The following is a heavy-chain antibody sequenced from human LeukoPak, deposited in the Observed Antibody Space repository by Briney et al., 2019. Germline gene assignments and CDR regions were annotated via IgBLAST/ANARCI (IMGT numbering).Heavy chain of an antibody. V-gene: IGHV4-39*01. Sequence: SETLSLTCTVSGGSISSSSYYWGWIRQPPGKGLEWIGSIYYSGSTYYNPSLKSRVTISVDTSKNQFSLKLSSVTAADTAVYYCASDTYYYDSSGNSRAFDIWGQGTMVTVSS. D-gene: IGHD3-22*01. CDR3: ASDTYYYDSSGNSRAFDI. CDR2: IYYSGST. J-gene: IGHJ3*02. CDR1: GGSISSSSYY.